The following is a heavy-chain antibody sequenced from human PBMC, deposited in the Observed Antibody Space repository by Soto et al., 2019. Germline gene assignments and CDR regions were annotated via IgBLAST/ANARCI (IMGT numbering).Heavy chain of an antibody. CDR2: IYPGDSET. CDR3: ARFSYYYGSGSYSKYFDY. V-gene: IGHV5-51*01. CDR1: GYSFTSYW. J-gene: IGHJ4*02. D-gene: IGHD3-10*01. Sequence: EVQLVQSGAEVKKPGESLKISCKGSGYSFTSYWIGWVRQMPGKGLEWMGFIYPGDSETRYSPSFQGQVTISADKSISTAYLQWSSLKASDTAMYYCARFSYYYGSGSYSKYFDYWGQGTLVTVSS.